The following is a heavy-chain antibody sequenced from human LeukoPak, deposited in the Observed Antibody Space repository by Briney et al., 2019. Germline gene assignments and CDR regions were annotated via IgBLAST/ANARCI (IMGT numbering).Heavy chain of an antibody. CDR3: ARDSPRYYDFWSGSKGDYYYYYMDV. CDR1: GFTFSSYS. J-gene: IGHJ6*03. CDR2: ISSSSNYI. D-gene: IGHD3-3*01. Sequence: PGGSLRLSCAASGFTFSSYSMNWVRQAPGKGLEWVSSISSSSNYIYYADSVKGRFTISRDNAKNTLYLQMNSLRAEDTAVYYCARDSPRYYDFWSGSKGDYYYYYMDVWGKGTMVTVSS. V-gene: IGHV3-21*01.